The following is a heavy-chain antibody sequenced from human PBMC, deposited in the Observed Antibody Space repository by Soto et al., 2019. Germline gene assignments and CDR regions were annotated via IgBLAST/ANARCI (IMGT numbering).Heavy chain of an antibody. V-gene: IGHV1-18*04. J-gene: IGHJ6*02. D-gene: IGHD5-18*01. CDR3: ARVKQPWLGGMDV. CDR2: ISAYNGDT. CDR1: GYTFTTYT. Sequence: ASVKVSCKASGYTFTTYTISWVRQAPGQGLEWMGWISAYNGDTNYAQKLQGRVTMTTDTSTSTAYMELRSLRSDDTAVYYCARVKQPWLGGMDVWGQGTTVTVYS.